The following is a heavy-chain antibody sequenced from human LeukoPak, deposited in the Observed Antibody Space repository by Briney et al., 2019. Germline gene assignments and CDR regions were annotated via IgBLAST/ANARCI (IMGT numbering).Heavy chain of an antibody. Sequence: PGRSLRLSCAASGFTFSNYAMHWVRQAPGKGLEWVSGISGGGVTTYYAVSVKGRFTISRDNSKNTLYLQMNSLRADDTAIYYCARNQQLGGHSYYYYGMDVWGQGTTVTVSS. J-gene: IGHJ6*02. CDR2: ISGGGVTT. CDR1: GFTFSNYA. D-gene: IGHD3-16*01. V-gene: IGHV3-23*01. CDR3: ARNQQLGGHSYYYYGMDV.